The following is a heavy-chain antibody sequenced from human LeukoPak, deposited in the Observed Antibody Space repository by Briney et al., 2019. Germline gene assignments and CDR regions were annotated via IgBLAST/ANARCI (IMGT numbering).Heavy chain of an antibody. CDR2: FDLEDGET. Sequence: GASVKVSCKVSGYTLTELSMHWVRQAPGKGLEWMGGFDLEDGETIYAQKLQGRVTMTTDTSTSTAYMELRSLRSDDTAVYYCARDRGYSVKALTYRGQGTLVTVSS. D-gene: IGHD5-18*01. V-gene: IGHV1-24*01. CDR1: GYTLTELS. J-gene: IGHJ4*02. CDR3: ARDRGYSVKALTY.